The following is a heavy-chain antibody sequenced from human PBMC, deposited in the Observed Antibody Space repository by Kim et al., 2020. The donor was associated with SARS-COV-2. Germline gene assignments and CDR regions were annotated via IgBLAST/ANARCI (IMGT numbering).Heavy chain of an antibody. V-gene: IGHV3-53*01. J-gene: IGHJ4*02. CDR2: IYDGDNT. Sequence: GGSLRLSCAPSGFGVSSNYMSWVRQAPGKGLEWVSLIYDGDNTYYADSAKGRFTISRDNFRNTLYLQMNNLRADDTAVYYCATSHTLFSGTYWPPFDCWGQGTLVTVSS. CDR3: ATSHTLFSGTYWPPFDC. D-gene: IGHD1-26*01. CDR1: GFGVSSNY.